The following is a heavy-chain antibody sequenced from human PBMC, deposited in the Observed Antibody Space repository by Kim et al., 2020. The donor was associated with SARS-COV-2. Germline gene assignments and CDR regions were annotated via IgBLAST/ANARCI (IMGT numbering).Heavy chain of an antibody. CDR1: GFTVSSNY. J-gene: IGHJ4*02. CDR2: IYSGGST. CDR3: ARGIVGASPPSDY. V-gene: IGHV3-66*02. D-gene: IGHD1-26*01. Sequence: GGSLRLSCAASGFTVSSNYMSWVRQAPGKGLEWVSVIYSGGSTYYADSVKGRFTISRDNSKNTLYLQMNSLRAEDTAVYYCARGIVGASPPSDYWGQGTLVTVSS.